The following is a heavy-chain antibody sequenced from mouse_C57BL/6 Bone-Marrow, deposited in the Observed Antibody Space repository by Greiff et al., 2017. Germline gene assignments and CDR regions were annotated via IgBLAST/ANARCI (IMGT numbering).Heavy chain of an antibody. J-gene: IGHJ2*01. D-gene: IGHD1-1*01. CDR2: IYPYNGVS. Sequence: VQLQQSGPELVKPGASVKISCKASGYSFTGYYMHWVKQSHGNILDWIGYIYPYNGVSSYNQKFKGKATLTVDKSSSTAYMELRSLTSEDSAVXYWAREETTVAPYQVDYWGQGTTLTVSS. V-gene: IGHV1-31*01. CDR1: GYSFTGYY. CDR3: AREETTVAPYQVDY.